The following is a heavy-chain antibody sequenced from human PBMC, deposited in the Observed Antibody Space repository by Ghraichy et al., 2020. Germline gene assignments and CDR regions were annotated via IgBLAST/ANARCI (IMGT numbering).Heavy chain of an antibody. CDR1: GFTFSDYW. D-gene: IGHD5-12*01. V-gene: IGHV3-7*03. Sequence: GESLNISCTASGFTFSDYWMSWVRQAPGKGLEWVANIKQDGSEENYVGSVKGRFTISRDNARNSLYLQVNSLTVEDTAVYYCAKGSGYNRFDYWGQGTLVTVSS. CDR2: IKQDGSEE. CDR3: AKGSGYNRFDY. J-gene: IGHJ4*02.